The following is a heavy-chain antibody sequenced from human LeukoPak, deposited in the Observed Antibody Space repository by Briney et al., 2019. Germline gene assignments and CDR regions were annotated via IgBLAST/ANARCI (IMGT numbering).Heavy chain of an antibody. CDR1: GFTFSSYS. D-gene: IGHD4/OR15-4a*01. V-gene: IGHV3-23*01. CDR2: ISGSGGTT. Sequence: GGSLRLSCAASGFTFSSYSMNWVRQAPGKGLEWVSGISGSGGTTYDADSVKGRFTISRDNSKNTLDLQMNSLRVEDTAVYYCAKVTMVGWYFDLWGRGTLVTVSS. CDR3: AKVTMVGWYFDL. J-gene: IGHJ2*01.